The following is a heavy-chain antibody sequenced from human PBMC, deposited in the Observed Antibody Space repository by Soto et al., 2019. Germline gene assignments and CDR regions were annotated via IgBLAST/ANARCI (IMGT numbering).Heavy chain of an antibody. CDR1: GYTFTSYG. Sequence: QVQLVQSGAEVKKPGASVKVSCKASGYTFTSYGISWVRQAPGQGLEWMGWISAYNGNTNYAQKLQGRVTTTTDTSTSTAYMELRSLRSDDTAVYYCASFRYNWDYVHYGMDVWGQGTTVTVSS. D-gene: IGHD1-7*01. J-gene: IGHJ6*02. V-gene: IGHV1-18*04. CDR2: ISAYNGNT. CDR3: ASFRYNWDYVHYGMDV.